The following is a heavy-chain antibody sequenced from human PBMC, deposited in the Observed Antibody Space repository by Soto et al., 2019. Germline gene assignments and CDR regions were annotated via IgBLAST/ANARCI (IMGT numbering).Heavy chain of an antibody. CDR2: IGTAGDT. Sequence: PGGSLRLSCAASGFTFSSYDMHWVRQATGKGLEWVSAIGTAGDTYYPGSVKGRFTISRENAKNTLYLQMNSLRAEDAAVYYCARDLGDAMGYYYYYYGMDVWGQGTTVTVSS. J-gene: IGHJ6*02. CDR3: ARDLGDAMGYYYYYYGMDV. V-gene: IGHV3-13*04. CDR1: GFTFSSYD. D-gene: IGHD2-21*02.